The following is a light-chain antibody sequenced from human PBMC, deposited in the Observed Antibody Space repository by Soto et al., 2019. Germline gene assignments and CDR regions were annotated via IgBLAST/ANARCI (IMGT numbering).Light chain of an antibody. J-gene: IGKJ1*01. CDR1: QSVGSDY. CDR2: GIF. CDR3: QQFGSSPRT. Sequence: EIVLTQSPRTLSLSPGERATLSCRASQSVGSDYVAWYQHRPGQAPRLLFSGIFRRATGIPDRFSGSGSGTVFTLTINRLEPEDFAVYYCQQFGSSPRTFGQGTKV. V-gene: IGKV3-20*01.